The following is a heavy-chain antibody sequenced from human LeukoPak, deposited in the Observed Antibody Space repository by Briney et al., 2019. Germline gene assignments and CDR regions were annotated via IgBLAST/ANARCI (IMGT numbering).Heavy chain of an antibody. CDR3: ARDSSPYYDFWSGYYTSYYFGY. D-gene: IGHD3-3*01. CDR2: INPNSGGT. CDR1: GYTFTGYY. V-gene: IGHV1-2*04. J-gene: IGHJ4*02. Sequence: GASVKVSCKASGYTFTGYYMHWVRQAPGQGLEWMGWINPNSGGTNYAQKFQGWVTMTRDTSISTAYMELSRLRSDDTAVYYCARDSSPYYDFWSGYYTSYYFGYWGQGTLVTVSS.